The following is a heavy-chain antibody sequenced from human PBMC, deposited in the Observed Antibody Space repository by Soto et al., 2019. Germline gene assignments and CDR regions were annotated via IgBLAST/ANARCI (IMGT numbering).Heavy chain of an antibody. V-gene: IGHV1-69*08. CDR1: GGTFSSYT. CDR3: AREPTIVVVPATLGGDAFDI. Sequence: QVQLVQSGAEVKKPGSSVKVSCKASGGTFSSYTISWVRQAPGQGLEWMGRIIPILGIANYAQKFQGRVTITAEKSTSTAYMELIRLRSEDTAVYYCAREPTIVVVPATLGGDAFDIWGQVTMVTVSS. CDR2: IIPILGIA. J-gene: IGHJ3*02. D-gene: IGHD2-2*01.